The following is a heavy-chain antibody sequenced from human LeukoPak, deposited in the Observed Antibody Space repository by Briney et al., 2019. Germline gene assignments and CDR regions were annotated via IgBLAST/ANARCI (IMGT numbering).Heavy chain of an antibody. J-gene: IGHJ4*02. CDR1: GDSMRSYY. V-gene: IGHV4-59*12. CDR3: ARTTDWGSPAYPDY. CDR2: MSYIGIA. D-gene: IGHD7-27*01. Sequence: SETLFLTCTVSGDSMRSYYWSWIRQPPGQGLEWIGYMSYIGIANYNPSLKSRVTISVDRSKNQVSLKLTSLTAADTAVYYCARTTDWGSPAYPDYWGQGTLVTVSS.